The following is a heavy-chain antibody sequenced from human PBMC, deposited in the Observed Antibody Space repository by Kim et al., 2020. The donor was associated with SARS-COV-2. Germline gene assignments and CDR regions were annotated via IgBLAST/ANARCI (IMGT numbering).Heavy chain of an antibody. CDR3: ARDYYDSSGYSGGFDY. CDR1: GGSISSGGYY. J-gene: IGHJ4*02. CDR2: IYYSGST. Sequence: SDTLSLTCTVSGGSISSGGYYWSWIRQHPGKGLEWIGYIYYSGSTYYNPSLKSRVTISVDTSKNQFSLKLSSVTAADTAVYYCARDYYDSSGYSGGFDYWGQGTLVTVSS. V-gene: IGHV4-31*03. D-gene: IGHD3-22*01.